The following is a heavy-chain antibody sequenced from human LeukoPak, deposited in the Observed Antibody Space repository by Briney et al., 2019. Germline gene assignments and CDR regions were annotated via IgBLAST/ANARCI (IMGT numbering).Heavy chain of an antibody. V-gene: IGHV3-53*01. CDR1: GFTVSTNY. Sequence: GGSLRLSCAASGFTVSTNYMTWVRQAPGKGLEWVSVIYSGGTTYYADSVRGRFTISRDNSKNTLYLHMNSLRAGDTAVYYCAKERAGYTNPYYFDYWGQGTLVTVSS. CDR3: AKERAGYTNPYYFDY. CDR2: IYSGGTT. D-gene: IGHD3-16*02. J-gene: IGHJ4*02.